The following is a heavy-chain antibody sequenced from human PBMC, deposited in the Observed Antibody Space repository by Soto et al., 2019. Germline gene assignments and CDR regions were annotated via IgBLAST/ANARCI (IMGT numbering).Heavy chain of an antibody. Sequence: EVQVVESGGGLVQPGGSLRLSCAASGFTFSTSWMHWVRQAAGKGLVWVSRINSGASATNYADSVKGRFTISRDNAKNTLYLQMDSLTAEDTAVYYCARGPSGWFGYDYWGQGTLVSVSS. CDR1: GFTFSTSW. J-gene: IGHJ4*02. V-gene: IGHV3-74*01. D-gene: IGHD6-19*01. CDR2: INSGASAT. CDR3: ARGPSGWFGYDY.